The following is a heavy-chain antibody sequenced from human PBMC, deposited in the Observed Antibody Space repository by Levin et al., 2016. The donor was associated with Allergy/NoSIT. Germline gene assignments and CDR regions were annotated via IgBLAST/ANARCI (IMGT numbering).Heavy chain of an antibody. Sequence: RQAPGKGLEWIGYIYYSGSTNYNPSLKSRVTISVDTSKNQFSLKLSSVTAADTAVYYCAREKYYGMDVWGQGTTVTVSS. V-gene: IGHV4-59*01. J-gene: IGHJ6*02. CDR2: IYYSGST. CDR3: AREKYYGMDV.